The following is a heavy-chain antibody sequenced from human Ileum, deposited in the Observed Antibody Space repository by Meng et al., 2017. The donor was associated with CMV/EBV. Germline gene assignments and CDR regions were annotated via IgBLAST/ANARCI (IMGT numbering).Heavy chain of an antibody. CDR3: ARDDPSNRGGIDS. CDR1: GGSITSGDHY. CDR2: IYYTGTA. V-gene: IGHV4-30-4*01. J-gene: IGHJ4*02. Sequence: QVPLDESGPGPVKPSQTLSLTCTVSGGSITSGDHYWSWVRQTPEKGLEWIGYIYYTGTAYYNPSLKSRSTISIDTSKKQFSLKLTSVTAADSAMYYCARDDPSNRGGIDSWGQGTLVTVSS. D-gene: IGHD3-16*01.